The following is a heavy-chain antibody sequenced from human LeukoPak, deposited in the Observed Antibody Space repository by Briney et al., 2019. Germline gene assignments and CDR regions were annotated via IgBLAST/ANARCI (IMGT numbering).Heavy chain of an antibody. V-gene: IGHV5-51*04. Sequence: GESLKISCKGSGYSFTSYWIGWVRQLPGKGLEWMGIIYPGDSDTRYSPSFQGQVTISADKPISTAYLQWSSLKASDTAMYYCARGQLELREHNWFDPWGQGTLVTVSS. D-gene: IGHD1-7*01. J-gene: IGHJ5*02. CDR1: GYSFTSYW. CDR3: ARGQLELREHNWFDP. CDR2: IYPGDSDT.